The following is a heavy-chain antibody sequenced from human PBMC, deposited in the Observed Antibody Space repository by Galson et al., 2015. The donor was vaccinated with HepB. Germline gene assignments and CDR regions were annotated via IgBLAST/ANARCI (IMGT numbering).Heavy chain of an antibody. CDR3: ARDLSGYGFYYYGMDV. V-gene: IGHV3-21*01. Sequence: SLRLSCAASGFTFSSYSMNWVRQAPGKGLEWVSSISSSSSYIYYADSVKGRFTISRDNAKNSLYLQMNSLRAEDTAVYYCARDLSGYGFYYYGMDVWGQGTTVTVSS. CDR1: GFTFSSYS. J-gene: IGHJ6*02. CDR2: ISSSSSYI. D-gene: IGHD5-12*01.